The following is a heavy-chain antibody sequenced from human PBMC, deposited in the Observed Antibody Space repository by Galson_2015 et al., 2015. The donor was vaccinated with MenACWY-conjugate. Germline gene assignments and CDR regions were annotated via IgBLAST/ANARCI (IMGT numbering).Heavy chain of an antibody. Sequence: SLRLSCAASGFTFSWYSMKWVRQAPGKGLEWVSVIYSDGTTHYADSVKGRFTISRDNSKNTVYLQMNSLTVEDTAVYYCAKGGGLRFLEWLLPQFDPWGQGTLVTVSS. CDR1: GFTFSWYS. J-gene: IGHJ5*02. V-gene: IGHV3-53*01. D-gene: IGHD3-3*01. CDR2: IYSDGTT. CDR3: AKGGGLRFLEWLLPQFDP.